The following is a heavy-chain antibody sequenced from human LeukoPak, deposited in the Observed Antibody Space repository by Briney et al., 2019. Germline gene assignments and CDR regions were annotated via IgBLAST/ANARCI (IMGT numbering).Heavy chain of an antibody. Sequence: PGGSLRLSCAASGFTFRNSEMDWVRQAPGKGLEWVSHISSNGDTIYYADSVKGRFTISRDNAKNSLFLQMNSLRAEDTALYYCASSAWYFFEWWGQGTLVTVSS. D-gene: IGHD2-8*02. CDR2: ISSNGDTI. CDR1: GFTFRNSE. CDR3: ASSAWYFFEW. J-gene: IGHJ4*02. V-gene: IGHV3-48*03.